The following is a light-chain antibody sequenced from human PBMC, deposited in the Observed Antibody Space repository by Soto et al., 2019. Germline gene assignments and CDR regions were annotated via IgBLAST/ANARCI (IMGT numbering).Light chain of an antibody. J-gene: IGKJ1*01. CDR1: QTISTW. V-gene: IGKV1-5*03. Sequence: DIQMAQSPSTLSANVGDRVSITCRASQTISTWLAWYQQKPGKAPNLLIYKASTLKSGVPSRFSGSGSGTEFTLTISSLQPDDFATYYCQHYNSYSEAFGQGTKVDIK. CDR2: KAS. CDR3: QHYNSYSEA.